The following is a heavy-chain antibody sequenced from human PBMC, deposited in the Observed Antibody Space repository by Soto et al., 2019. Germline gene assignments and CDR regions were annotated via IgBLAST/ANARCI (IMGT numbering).Heavy chain of an antibody. CDR1: GFTFSTYW. CDR3: ARAPITMVRGVIITGAFDL. V-gene: IGHV3-74*01. Sequence: EEQLAESGGGLVQPGGSLRLSCAASGFTFSTYWMRWVRQAPGKGLVWVSRLNGDGTSTSYADSVKGRFTISRDNAKNTLRLQMNSLRAEDTAVYYCARAPITMVRGVIITGAFDLWGQGTVVTVSS. J-gene: IGHJ3*01. CDR2: LNGDGTST. D-gene: IGHD3-10*01.